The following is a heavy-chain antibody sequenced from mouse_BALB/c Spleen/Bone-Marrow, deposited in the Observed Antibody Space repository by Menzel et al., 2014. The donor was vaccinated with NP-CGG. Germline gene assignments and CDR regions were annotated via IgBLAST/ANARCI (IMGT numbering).Heavy chain of an antibody. CDR1: GFTFSRYT. CDR3: ARGIYYYGSSCAY. V-gene: IGHV5-12-2*01. D-gene: IGHD1-1*01. Sequence: EVKLVESGGGLVQPGGSLKLSCAASGFTFSRYTMSWVRQTPETRLEWVAYLSNGGGSTYYPDTVKGRFTISRDNAKNTLYLQMSSLKSEDTAMYYCARGIYYYGSSCAYWGQGTLVTVSA. J-gene: IGHJ3*01. CDR2: LSNGGGST.